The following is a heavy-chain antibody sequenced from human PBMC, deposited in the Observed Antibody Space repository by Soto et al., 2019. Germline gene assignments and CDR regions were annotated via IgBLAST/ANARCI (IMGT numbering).Heavy chain of an antibody. V-gene: IGHV3-23*01. CDR1: GFTFTNYA. D-gene: IGHD5-18*01. CDR3: AKISLLSVSHTSMFTGGFDY. J-gene: IGHJ4*02. Sequence: EVQLLDSGGGLVQPGGSLRLSCVTSGFTFTNYAMNWVRQAPGRGPEWVSGISGGGSNTYYADSVKGRFTISRDNSKNTLYLQLNSLRVEDTAVYFCAKISLLSVSHTSMFTGGFDYWGQGALVIVSS. CDR2: ISGGGSNT.